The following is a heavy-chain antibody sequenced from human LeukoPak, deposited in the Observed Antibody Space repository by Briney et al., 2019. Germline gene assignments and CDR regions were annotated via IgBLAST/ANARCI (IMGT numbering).Heavy chain of an antibody. CDR1: GYTFTSYA. V-gene: IGHV7-4-1*02. J-gene: IGHJ4*02. Sequence: ASVKVSCRASGYTFTSYAMNWVRQAPGQGLEWMGWINTNTGNPTYAQGFTGRFVFSLDTSVSTAYLQISSLKAEDTAVYYCARGQTYYYDSSGYPAPFDYWGQGTLVTVSS. CDR3: ARGQTYYYDSSGYPAPFDY. CDR2: INTNTGNP. D-gene: IGHD3-22*01.